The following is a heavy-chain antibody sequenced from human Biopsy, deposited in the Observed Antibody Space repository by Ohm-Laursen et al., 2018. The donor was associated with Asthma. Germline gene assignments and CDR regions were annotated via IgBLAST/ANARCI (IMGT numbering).Heavy chain of an antibody. CDR2: IYSGGTS. J-gene: IGHJ4*02. CDR3: ARGDSSNWSHYYFDY. D-gene: IGHD3-22*01. Sequence: SLRLSCAASGFTVSTNGMNWVRQAPGKGLEWVSVIYSGGTSHTADSVRGRFTISRDYSKNTLYLQMHSLRAEDTAVYYCARGDSSNWSHYYFDYWGQGTLVTVSS. CDR1: GFTVSTNG. V-gene: IGHV3-53*01.